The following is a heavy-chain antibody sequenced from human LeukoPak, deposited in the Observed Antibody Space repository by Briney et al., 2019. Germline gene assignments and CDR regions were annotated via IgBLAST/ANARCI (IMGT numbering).Heavy chain of an antibody. CDR1: GYTLTELS. J-gene: IGHJ6*02. V-gene: IGHV1-24*01. Sequence: ASVKVSCKVSGYTLTELSMHWVRQAPGKGLEWMGGFDPEDGETIYAQKFQGRVTMTEDTSTDTAYMELSSLRSEDTAVYHCATDPGGLWFGELYGMDVWGQGTTVTVSS. D-gene: IGHD3-10*01. CDR2: FDPEDGET. CDR3: ATDPGGLWFGELYGMDV.